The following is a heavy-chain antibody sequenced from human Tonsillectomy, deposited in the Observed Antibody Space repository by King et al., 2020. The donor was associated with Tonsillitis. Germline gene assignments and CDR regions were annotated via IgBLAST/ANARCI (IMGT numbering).Heavy chain of an antibody. CDR1: GFTFSDYY. CDR3: ASEEYYYFWSGYYLDVQQLVLRLDAFDI. Sequence: VQLVESGGGLVKPGGSLRLSCAASGFTFSDYYMSWIRQAPGKGLEWVSYISSSGSTIYYADSVKGRFTISRDNAKNSLYLQMNSLRAEDTAVYYCASEEYYYFWSGYYLDVQQLVLRLDAFDIWGQGTMVTVSS. V-gene: IGHV3-11*01. D-gene: IGHD3-3*01. J-gene: IGHJ3*02. CDR2: ISSSGSTI.